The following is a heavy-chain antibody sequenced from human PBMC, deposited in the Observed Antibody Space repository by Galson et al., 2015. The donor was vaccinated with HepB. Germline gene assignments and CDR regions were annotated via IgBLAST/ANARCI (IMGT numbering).Heavy chain of an antibody. J-gene: IGHJ4*02. CDR1: GYPFSSYG. Sequence: SVKVSCKASGYPFSSYGISWVRQAPGQGLEWMGWINAYNGDTNYAQNFQGRVTMTTDSSTSTAYMELRSLRSDDTAVYYCARGLHINWNYVYDDYWGQGTLVTVSS. D-gene: IGHD1-7*01. V-gene: IGHV1-18*04. CDR3: ARGLHINWNYVYDDY. CDR2: INAYNGDT.